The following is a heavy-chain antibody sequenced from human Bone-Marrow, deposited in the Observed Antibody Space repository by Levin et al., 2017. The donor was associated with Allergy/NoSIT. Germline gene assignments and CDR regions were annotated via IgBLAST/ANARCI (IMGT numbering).Heavy chain of an antibody. CDR2: IIPIFGTA. CDR3: ARVGEQLVPWFDP. Sequence: GGSLRLSCKASGGTFSSYAISWVRQAPGQGLEWMGGIIPIFGTANYAQKFQGRVTITADESTSTAYMELSSLRSEDTAVYYCARVGEQLVPWFDPWGQGTLVTVSS. J-gene: IGHJ5*02. CDR1: GGTFSSYA. V-gene: IGHV1-69*01. D-gene: IGHD6-6*01.